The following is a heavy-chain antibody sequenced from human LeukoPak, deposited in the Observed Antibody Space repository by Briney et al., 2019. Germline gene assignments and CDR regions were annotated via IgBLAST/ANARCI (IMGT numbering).Heavy chain of an antibody. CDR3: ARKYNGYGGWIDY. V-gene: IGHV4-59*01. D-gene: IGHD5-12*01. J-gene: IGHJ4*02. CDR1: NDSINNYY. Sequence: SETLSLTCTVSNDSINNYYWSWIRQPPGKGLEWSGYIYYSGNTNYNPSLKSRVTISLATSKNQFSLKLSSVTAADTAVYYCARKYNGYGGWIDYWAQGTLVTVSS. CDR2: IYYSGNT.